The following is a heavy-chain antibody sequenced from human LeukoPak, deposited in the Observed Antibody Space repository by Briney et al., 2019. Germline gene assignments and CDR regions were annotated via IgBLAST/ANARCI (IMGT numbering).Heavy chain of an antibody. CDR3: AKELVTDGSGSYQQNYYYFYGMDV. CDR2: ISYDVSNK. D-gene: IGHD3-10*01. CDR1: GFTFSSYA. J-gene: IGHJ6*02. V-gene: IGHV3-30-3*02. Sequence: GRSLRLSCAASGFTFSSYAMHWVRQAPGKGLEWVAVISYDVSNKYYADSVKGRFTISRDNSKNTLYLQMNSLRAEDTAVYYCAKELVTDGSGSYQQNYYYFYGMDVWGQGTTVTVSS.